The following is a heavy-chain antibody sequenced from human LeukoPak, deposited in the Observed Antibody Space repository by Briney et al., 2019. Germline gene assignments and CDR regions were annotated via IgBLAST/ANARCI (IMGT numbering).Heavy chain of an antibody. J-gene: IGHJ4*02. CDR1: GYTFTGYY. CDR2: TNPNSGGT. CDR3: AREMATIQSFDY. D-gene: IGHD5-24*01. V-gene: IGHV1-2*02. Sequence: ASVKVSCKASGYTFTGYYMHWVRQAPGQGLEWMGWTNPNSGGTNYAQKFQGRVAMTRDTSISTAYMELSRLRSDDTAVYYCAREMATIQSFDYWGQGTLVTVSS.